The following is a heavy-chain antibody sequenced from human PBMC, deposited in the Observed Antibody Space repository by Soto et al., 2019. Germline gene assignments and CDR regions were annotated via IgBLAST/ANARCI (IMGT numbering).Heavy chain of an antibody. CDR1: GFTFSSYW. CDR2: IKQDGSEK. D-gene: IGHD3-3*01. J-gene: IGHJ3*02. V-gene: IGHV3-7*01. Sequence: GGSLRLSCAASGFTFSSYWMSWVRQAPGKGLEWVANIKQDGSEKYYGDSVKGRFTISRDNAKNSLYLQMNSLRAEDTAVYYCARGVSEDYDFWSGRKSDAFDIWGQGTMVTVSS. CDR3: ARGVSEDYDFWSGRKSDAFDI.